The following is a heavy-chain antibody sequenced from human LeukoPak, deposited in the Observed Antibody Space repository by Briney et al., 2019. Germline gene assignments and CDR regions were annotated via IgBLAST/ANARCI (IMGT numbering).Heavy chain of an antibody. V-gene: IGHV3-30*02. Sequence: PGGSLRLSCAASGFTFSSYGMHWVRQAPGKGLEWVAVIWYDGSNKYYADSVKGRFAISRDNSKNTLYLQMNSLRAEDTAVYYCAKPGQSSSRYNYYFDYWGQGTLVTVSS. CDR1: GFTFSSYG. D-gene: IGHD6-13*01. J-gene: IGHJ4*02. CDR3: AKPGQSSSRYNYYFDY. CDR2: IWYDGSNK.